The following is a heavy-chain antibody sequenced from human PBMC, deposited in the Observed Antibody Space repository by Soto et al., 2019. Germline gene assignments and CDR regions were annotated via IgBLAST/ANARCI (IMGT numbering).Heavy chain of an antibody. D-gene: IGHD6-6*01. Sequence: QVQLVESGGGVVQPGRSLRLSCAASGFTFSSYGMHWVRQAPGKGLEWVAVIWDDGSNKYYADSVKGRFTISRDNSKNTLYLQMNSLRAEDTAVYYCARVGPIAARPFFWYFDLWGRGTLVTVSS. CDR2: IWDDGSNK. CDR1: GFTFSSYG. CDR3: ARVGPIAARPFFWYFDL. J-gene: IGHJ2*01. V-gene: IGHV3-33*01.